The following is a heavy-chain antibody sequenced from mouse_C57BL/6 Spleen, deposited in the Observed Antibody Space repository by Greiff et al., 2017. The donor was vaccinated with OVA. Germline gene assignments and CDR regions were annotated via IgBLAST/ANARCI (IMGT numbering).Heavy chain of an antibody. CDR2: ISYDGSN. CDR1: GYSITSGYY. D-gene: IGHD2-3*01. V-gene: IGHV3-6*01. Sequence: VQLQQSGPGLVKPSQSLSLTCSVTGYSITSGYYWNWIRQFPGNKLEWMGYISYDGSNNYNPSLKNRISITRDTSKNQFFLKLNSVTTEDTATYYCARRDGYSWYFDAWGTGTTVTVSS. CDR3: ARRDGYSWYFDA. J-gene: IGHJ1*03.